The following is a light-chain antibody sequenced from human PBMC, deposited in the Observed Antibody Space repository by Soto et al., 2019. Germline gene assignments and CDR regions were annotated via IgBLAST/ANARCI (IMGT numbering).Light chain of an antibody. CDR1: RSNIGAGYD. V-gene: IGLV1-40*01. J-gene: IGLJ3*02. CDR2: RNH. Sequence: QFVLTQPPSVYGAPGQRVTISCTRTRSNIGAGYDVHWYQQIPGTAPKLLIYRNHDRPSGVPDRFSGSKSGTSASLTITGLQAEDEADYYCQSYDTSVSGARVFGGGTKLTVL. CDR3: QSYDTSVSGARV.